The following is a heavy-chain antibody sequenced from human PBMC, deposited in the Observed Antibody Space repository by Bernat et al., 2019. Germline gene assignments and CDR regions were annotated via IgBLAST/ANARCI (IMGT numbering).Heavy chain of an antibody. J-gene: IGHJ4*02. CDR2: LLGNGAHP. V-gene: IGHV3-64*01. CDR1: GFTFSTYA. D-gene: IGHD5-12*01. Sequence: EVELVESGGGLVQPGGSLRLSCTASGFTFSTYAMHWVHQTPGKGLEYVSSLLGNGAHPQYANSVKGRFTISRDNSKNTLYLQMGSLRPEDTAMYYCARDKDGGYAFDYWGQGTLVTVSS. CDR3: ARDKDGGYAFDY.